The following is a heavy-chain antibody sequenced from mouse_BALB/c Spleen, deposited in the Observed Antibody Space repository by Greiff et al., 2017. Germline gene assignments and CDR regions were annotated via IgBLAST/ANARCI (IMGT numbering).Heavy chain of an antibody. D-gene: IGHD2-1*01. J-gene: IGHJ1*01. Sequence: VQLQQPGAELVKPGASVKLSCKASGYTFTSYWMHWVKQRPGQGLEWIGEINPSNGRTNYNEKFKSKATLTVDKSSSTAYMQLSSLTSEDSAVYYCARYGKAWYFDVWGAGTTVTVSS. V-gene: IGHV1S81*02. CDR3: ARYGKAWYFDV. CDR1: GYTFTSYW. CDR2: INPSNGRT.